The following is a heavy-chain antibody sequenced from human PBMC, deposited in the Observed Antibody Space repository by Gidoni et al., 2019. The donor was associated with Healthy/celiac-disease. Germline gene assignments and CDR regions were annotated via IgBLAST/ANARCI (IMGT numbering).Heavy chain of an antibody. D-gene: IGHD3-22*01. CDR3: ARGTLYYYDSSGYPFDY. V-gene: IGHV4-59*01. CDR2: TYYSGST. Sequence: QVQLQESGPGLVKPSETLSLTCTVSGGSISSYYWSWIRQPPGKGLELIGYTYYSGSTNYNPSLKSRVTISVDTSKNQCSLKLSSVTAADTAVYYCARGTLYYYDSSGYPFDYWGQGTLVTVSS. J-gene: IGHJ4*02. CDR1: GGSISSYY.